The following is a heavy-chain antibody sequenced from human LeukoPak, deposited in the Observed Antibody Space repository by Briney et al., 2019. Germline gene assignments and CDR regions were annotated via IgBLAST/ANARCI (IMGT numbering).Heavy chain of an antibody. J-gene: IGHJ4*02. Sequence: PGGSLRLSCAASGFTVSSNYMSWVRQAPGKGLEWVSVIYSGGSTYYADSVKGRFTISRDNSKNTLYLQMNSLRDEDTAVYYCASDSRTTGFDYWGQGTLVTVSS. CDR2: IYSGGST. CDR1: GFTVSSNY. V-gene: IGHV3-66*02. CDR3: ASDSRTTGFDY. D-gene: IGHD1/OR15-1a*01.